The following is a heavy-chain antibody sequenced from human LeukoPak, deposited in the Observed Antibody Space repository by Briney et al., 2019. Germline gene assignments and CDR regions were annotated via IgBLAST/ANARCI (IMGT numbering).Heavy chain of an antibody. CDR3: ARVSYGGNLGFDY. Sequence: GASVKVSCKASGYTFTGYYMHWVRQAPGQGLEWMGWINPNSGGTNYAQKFQGWVTMTRDTSISTAYMELSRLRSDDTAVYYCARVSYGGNLGFDYWGQGTLVTVSS. D-gene: IGHD4-23*01. V-gene: IGHV1-2*04. CDR2: INPNSGGT. J-gene: IGHJ4*02. CDR1: GYTFTGYY.